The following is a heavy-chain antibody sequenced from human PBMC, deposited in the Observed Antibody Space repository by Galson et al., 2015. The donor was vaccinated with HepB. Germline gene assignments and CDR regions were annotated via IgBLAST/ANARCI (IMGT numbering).Heavy chain of an antibody. CDR1: GFNFNDYA. CDR3: AKDMEWLVPIYHFDY. J-gene: IGHJ4*02. Sequence: SLRLSCAASGFNFNDYAMHWVRQAPGKGLEWVSGISGSGGSTHCADSVKGRFTISRDNSKNTLYLQMNSLRAEDTAVYYCAKDMEWLVPIYHFDYWGQGTLLTVSS. CDR2: ISGSGGST. D-gene: IGHD6-19*01. V-gene: IGHV3-23*01.